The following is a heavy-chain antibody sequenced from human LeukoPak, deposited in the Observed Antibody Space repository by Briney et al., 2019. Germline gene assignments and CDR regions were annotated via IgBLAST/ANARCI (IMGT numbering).Heavy chain of an antibody. CDR1: GGSISSSSYY. Sequence: SETLSLTCTVSGGSISSSSYYWGWIRQPPGKGLEWIGSIYYSGSTYYNPSLKSRVTISVDTSKNQFSLKLSSVTAADTAVYYCARLIITMVRGVDYWGQGTLVTVSS. J-gene: IGHJ4*02. CDR3: ARLIITMVRGVDY. D-gene: IGHD3-10*01. CDR2: IYYSGST. V-gene: IGHV4-39*01.